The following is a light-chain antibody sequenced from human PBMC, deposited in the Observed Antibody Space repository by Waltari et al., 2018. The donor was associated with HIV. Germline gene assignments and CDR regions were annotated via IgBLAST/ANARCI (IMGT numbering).Light chain of an antibody. CDR1: QSVRKW. Sequence: DIQMTPSPSTLSASVGDRVTITCRASQSVRKWLAWYQQKPGKAPKLLIYMASSLQSGVPSTFSGSGSGTEFTLTVSRLQPDDFATYYCQQYDAYPWTFGQGTKVEVK. CDR3: QQYDAYPWT. CDR2: MAS. J-gene: IGKJ1*01. V-gene: IGKV1-5*03.